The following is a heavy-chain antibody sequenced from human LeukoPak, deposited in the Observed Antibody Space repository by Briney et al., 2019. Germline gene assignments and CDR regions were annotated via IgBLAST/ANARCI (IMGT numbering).Heavy chain of an antibody. Sequence: GGSLRLSCAASGFIFKNAWLSWVRQAPGKGLEWVGRSKSKTDGGAIDYAAPVKGRFTNSRDDSRSMLFLQMSSLKTEDTAVYHCYYEGFWGQGTPVTVSS. CDR1: GFIFKNAW. V-gene: IGHV3-15*01. J-gene: IGHJ4*02. CDR3: YYEGF. D-gene: IGHD3-22*01. CDR2: SKSKTDGGAI.